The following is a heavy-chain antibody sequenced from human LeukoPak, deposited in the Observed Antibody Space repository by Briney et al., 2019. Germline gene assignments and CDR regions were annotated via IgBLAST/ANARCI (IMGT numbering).Heavy chain of an antibody. D-gene: IGHD3-3*01. CDR3: ARAPLPHRSFGVVSYYFDY. J-gene: IGHJ4*02. CDR2: IYHSGST. V-gene: IGHV4-30-2*01. Sequence: SETPSLTCAVSGGSISSGGYSWSWIRQPPGKGLEWIGYIYHSGSTYYNPSLKSRVTISVDRSKNQFSLKLSSVTAADTAVYYCARAPLPHRSFGVVSYYFDYWGQGTLVTVSS. CDR1: GGSISSGGYS.